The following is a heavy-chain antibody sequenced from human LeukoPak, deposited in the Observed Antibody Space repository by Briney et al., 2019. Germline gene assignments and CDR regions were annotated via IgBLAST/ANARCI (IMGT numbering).Heavy chain of an antibody. Sequence: ASVKVSCKASGGTFSSYAISWVRQAPGQGLEWMGGVIPIFGTANYAQKFQGRVTITTDESTSTAYMELSSLRSVDTAVYYCARYHPPRAFDIWGQGTMVTVSS. CDR3: ARYHPPRAFDI. CDR2: VIPIFGTA. J-gene: IGHJ3*02. CDR1: GGTFSSYA. V-gene: IGHV1-69*05.